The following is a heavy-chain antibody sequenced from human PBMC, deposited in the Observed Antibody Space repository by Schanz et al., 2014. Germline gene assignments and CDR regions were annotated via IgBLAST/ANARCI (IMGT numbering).Heavy chain of an antibody. D-gene: IGHD1-1*01. Sequence: QVQLQESGPGLVKPSETLSLTCVVSRHSFSSSNWWGWIRQPAGKALEWVGRVFPNGITNYNPSRKSRVTISLDTSKNQFSLTRTSLTAADTAVYYCARDTTWRLDLWGRGTLVTVSS. CDR2: VFPNGIT. CDR3: ARDTTWRLDL. J-gene: IGHJ2*01. CDR1: RHSFSSSNW. V-gene: IGHV4-38-2*02.